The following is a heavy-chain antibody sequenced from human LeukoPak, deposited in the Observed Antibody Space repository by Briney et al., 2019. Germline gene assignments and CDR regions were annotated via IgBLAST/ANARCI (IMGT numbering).Heavy chain of an antibody. CDR2: ISGSGGST. CDR1: GFTFSSYA. D-gene: IGHD3-10*01. CDR3: AKDAFYGSGSYYHIVYYYMDV. Sequence: PGGSLRLSCAASGFTFSSYAMSWVRQAPGKGLEWVSAISGSGGSTYYADSVRGRLSISRDNSKSTLDLQMSSLRAEDTAIYYCAKDAFYGSGSYYHIVYYYMDVWGKGTTVTISS. J-gene: IGHJ6*03. V-gene: IGHV3-23*01.